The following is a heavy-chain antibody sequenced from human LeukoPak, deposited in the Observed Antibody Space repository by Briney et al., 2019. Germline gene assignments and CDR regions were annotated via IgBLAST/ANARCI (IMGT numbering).Heavy chain of an antibody. J-gene: IGHJ3*02. V-gene: IGHV3-33*01. Sequence: GGSLKLSCAASGFTFSSYGMHWVRQAPGKGLEWVAVIWYDGSNKYYADSVKGRSTISRDNSKNTLYLQMNSLKAEDTAVYYCARKNTQDAFDIWGQGTMVTVSS. CDR3: ARKNTQDAFDI. CDR1: GFTFSSYG. CDR2: IWYDGSNK. D-gene: IGHD2-15*01.